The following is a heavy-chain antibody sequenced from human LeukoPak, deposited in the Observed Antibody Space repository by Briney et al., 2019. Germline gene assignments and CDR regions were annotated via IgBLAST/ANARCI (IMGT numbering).Heavy chain of an antibody. D-gene: IGHD6-6*01. CDR3: ARSVSEYSSSFDY. CDR2: IVVGSGNT. J-gene: IGHJ4*02. CDR1: GLTFTSSA. V-gene: IGHV1-58*02. Sequence: SVKVSCKASGLTFTSSAMQWVRQARGQRLEWIGWIVVGSGNTNYAQKFQERVTITRDMSTSTAYMELSSLRSEDTAVYYCARSVSEYSSSFDYWGQGTLVTVSS.